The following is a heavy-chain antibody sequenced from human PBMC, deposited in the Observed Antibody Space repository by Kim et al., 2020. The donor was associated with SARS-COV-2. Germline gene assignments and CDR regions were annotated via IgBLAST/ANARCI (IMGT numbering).Heavy chain of an antibody. CDR1: GGSFSGYY. Sequence: SETLSLTCAVYGGSFSGYYWSWIRQPPGKGLEWIGEINHSGSTNYNPSLKSRVTISVDTSKNQFSLKLSSVTAADTAVYYCARVPLRGRVAARPIVGRYFDYWGQGTLVTVSS. CDR3: ARVPLRGRVAARPIVGRYFDY. D-gene: IGHD6-6*01. J-gene: IGHJ4*02. CDR2: INHSGST. V-gene: IGHV4-34*01.